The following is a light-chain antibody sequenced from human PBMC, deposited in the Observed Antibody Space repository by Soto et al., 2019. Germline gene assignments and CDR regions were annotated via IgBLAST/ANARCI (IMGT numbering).Light chain of an antibody. CDR3: MQGIQLPNT. V-gene: IGKV2-28*01. CDR2: LGS. CDR1: QSLLHSNGYNY. J-gene: IGKJ5*01. Sequence: DIVMTQSPLSLPVTPGEPASISCRSSQSLLHSNGYNYLDWYLQKPGQSPQLLIYLGSNRASGVPDRFSGSGSGTDFTLKIGRVEAEDVGVYYCMQGIQLPNTFGQGTRLEIK.